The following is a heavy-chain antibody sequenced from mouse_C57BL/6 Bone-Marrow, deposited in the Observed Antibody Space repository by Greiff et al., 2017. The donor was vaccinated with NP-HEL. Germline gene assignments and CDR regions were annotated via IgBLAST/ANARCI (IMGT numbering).Heavy chain of an antibody. Sequence: VQLQQPGAELVKPGASVKMSCKASGYTFTSYWITWVKQRPGQGLEWIGVIDPSDSYTNYNQKFKGKATLTVDTSSSTAYMQLSSLTSEDSAVYYCARRGMDYWGQGTSVTVSS. V-gene: IGHV1-69*02. CDR2: IDPSDSYT. CDR1: GYTFTSYW. CDR3: ARRGMDY. J-gene: IGHJ4*01.